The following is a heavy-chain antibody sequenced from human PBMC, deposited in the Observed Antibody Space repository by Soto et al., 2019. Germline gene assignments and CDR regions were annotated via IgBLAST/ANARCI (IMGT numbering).Heavy chain of an antibody. D-gene: IGHD1-26*01. CDR3: ASRGAYSGSYYDWFDP. J-gene: IGHJ5*02. V-gene: IGHV1-69*13. CDR1: GGIFSSYA. CDR2: IIPIFGTA. Sequence: GASVKVSCKASGGIFSSYAISWVRQAPGQGLEWMGGIIPIFGTANYAQKFQGRVTITADESTSTAYMELSSLRSEDTAVYYCASRGAYSGSYYDWFDPWGQGTLVTVSS.